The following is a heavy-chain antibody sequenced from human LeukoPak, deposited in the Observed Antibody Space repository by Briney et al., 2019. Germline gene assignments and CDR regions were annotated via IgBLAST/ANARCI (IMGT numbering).Heavy chain of an antibody. CDR1: GFIFRSYG. J-gene: IGHJ4*02. V-gene: IGHV3-48*04. D-gene: IGHD3-22*01. CDR3: AREMDYYDSRPIDY. CDR2: ISSSGGTT. Sequence: GSLRLSCAASGFIFRSYGMSWVRQAPGKGLEWVSGISSSGGTTHYADSVNGRFTISRDSAKNSLYLQMNSLRAEDTAVYYCAREMDYYDSRPIDYWGQGTLVTVSS.